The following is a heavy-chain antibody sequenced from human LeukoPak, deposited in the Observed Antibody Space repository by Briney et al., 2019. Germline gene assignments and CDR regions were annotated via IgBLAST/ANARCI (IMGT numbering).Heavy chain of an antibody. CDR3: AIRESYYRHVDY. J-gene: IGHJ4*02. V-gene: IGHV4-61*01. D-gene: IGHD3-10*01. CDR1: GGPVSSGSYY. Sequence: SETLALTGNVSGGPVSSGSYYWCWIRQPPGKGLERIGYVYYSGSTNYNPSLKSRVSISVDTSKNKFSLKLSSVTAADTAVYYCAIRESYYRHVDYWGQGTLVTVSS. CDR2: VYYSGST.